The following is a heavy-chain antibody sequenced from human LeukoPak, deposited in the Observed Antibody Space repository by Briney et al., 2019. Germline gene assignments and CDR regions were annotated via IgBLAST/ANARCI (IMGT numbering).Heavy chain of an antibody. J-gene: IGHJ4*02. CDR1: GFTFSSYW. D-gene: IGHD4-17*01. V-gene: IGHV3-74*01. CDR2: INSDGSST. Sequence: QPGGYLRLSCAASGFTFSSYWMHWVRQAPGKGLVWVSRINSDGSSTSYADSVKGRFTISRDNAKNTLYLQMNSLRAEDTAVYYCARGPNYGTFDYWGQGTLVTVSS. CDR3: ARGPNYGTFDY.